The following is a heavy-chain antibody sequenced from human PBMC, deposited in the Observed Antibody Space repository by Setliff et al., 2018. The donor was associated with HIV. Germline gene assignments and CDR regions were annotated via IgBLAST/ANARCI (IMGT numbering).Heavy chain of an antibody. CDR3: ARMGAARPLYYYGMDA. D-gene: IGHD6-6*01. V-gene: IGHV4-31*03. CDR2: SYHSGSP. Sequence: SETLSLTCSVFRGSLSSGGYYWSWIRQHPGKGLEWIGYSYHSGSPSYNPSLKSRTTISVDTSKNEFSLKLSSVTAADTAVYYCARMGAARPLYYYGMDAWGRGTTVTVSS. CDR1: RGSLSSGGYY. J-gene: IGHJ6*02.